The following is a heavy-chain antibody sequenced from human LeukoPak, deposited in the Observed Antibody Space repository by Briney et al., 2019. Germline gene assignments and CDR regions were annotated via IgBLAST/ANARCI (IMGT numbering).Heavy chain of an antibody. CDR3: ARDWQQLVLLI. V-gene: IGHV1-8*01. Sequence: ASVKVSCKASGYTFTTYDINWVRQATGQGLEWMGWMNPNSGDTVYAQKFQGRVTITADESTSTAYMELSSLRSEDTAVYYCARDWQQLVLLIWGQGTLVTVSS. D-gene: IGHD6-13*01. CDR1: GYTFTTYD. CDR2: MNPNSGDT. J-gene: IGHJ4*02.